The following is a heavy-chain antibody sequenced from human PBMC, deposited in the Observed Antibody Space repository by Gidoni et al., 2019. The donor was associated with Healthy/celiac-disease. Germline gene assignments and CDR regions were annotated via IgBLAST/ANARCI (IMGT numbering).Heavy chain of an antibody. CDR1: GFTFSSYA. CDR2: ISYDGSNK. Sequence: QVQLVESGGGVVQPGRSLRLPCAASGFTFSSYAMHWVRQAPGKGLEWVAVISYDGSNKYYADSVKGRFTISRDNSKNTLYLQMNSLRAEDTAVYYCARAGGKSGSYHRKYYYYYGMDVWGQGTTVTVSS. J-gene: IGHJ6*02. D-gene: IGHD3-10*01. CDR3: ARAGGKSGSYHRKYYYYYGMDV. V-gene: IGHV3-30*04.